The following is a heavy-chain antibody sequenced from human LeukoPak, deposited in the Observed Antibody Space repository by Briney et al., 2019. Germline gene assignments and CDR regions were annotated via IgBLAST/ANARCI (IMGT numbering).Heavy chain of an antibody. CDR3: ARYCSSTSCYTLNTGAYYYYGMDV. V-gene: IGHV1-69*02. J-gene: IGHJ6*02. Sequence: ASVTVSCMASGGTFSSYTISWVRQAPGQGLDWMGRIIPILGIANYAQKFQGRVTITADKSTSTAFMELSSLRSEDTAVYYCARYCSSTSCYTLNTGAYYYYGMDVWGQGTTVTVSS. D-gene: IGHD2-2*02. CDR2: IIPILGIA. CDR1: GGTFSSYT.